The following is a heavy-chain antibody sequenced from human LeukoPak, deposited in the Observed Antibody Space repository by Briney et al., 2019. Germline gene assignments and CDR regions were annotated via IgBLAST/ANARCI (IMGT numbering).Heavy chain of an antibody. CDR2: IWYDGSNK. CDR1: GFTFSSYG. D-gene: IGHD2-2*01. CDR3: AREGRDIVVVPAGGLKMQAYYFDY. Sequence: GRSLRLSCAASGFTFSSYGMHWVRQAPGKGLEWVAIIWYDGSNKYYADSVKGRFTISRDNSKNTLYLQMNSLRAEDTAVYYCAREGRDIVVVPAGGLKMQAYYFDYWGQGTLVTVSS. V-gene: IGHV3-33*01. J-gene: IGHJ4*02.